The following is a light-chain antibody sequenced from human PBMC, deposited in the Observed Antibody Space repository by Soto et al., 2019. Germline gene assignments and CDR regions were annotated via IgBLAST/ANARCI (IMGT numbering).Light chain of an antibody. CDR2: EVS. CDR3: NSYTSTSAYV. Sequence: QSVLTQPASVSESPGQSITISCAGTSSDVGGYNHVSWYQQHADKAPKLLIHEVSNRPSGVSNRFSGSKSGNTASLTISGLQAEDEADYYWNSYTSTSAYVFAGGPKVTV. V-gene: IGLV2-14*01. CDR1: SSDVGGYNH. J-gene: IGLJ1*01.